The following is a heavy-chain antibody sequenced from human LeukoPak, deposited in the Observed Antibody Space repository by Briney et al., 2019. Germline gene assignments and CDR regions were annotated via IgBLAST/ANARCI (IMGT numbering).Heavy chain of an antibody. D-gene: IGHD2-15*01. CDR2: IIPIFGTA. CDR1: GGTFSSYA. J-gene: IGHJ4*02. V-gene: IGHV1-69*05. Sequence: PVKVSCKASGGTFSSYAISWVRQAPGQGLEWMGGIIPIFGTANYAQKFQGRVTITTDESTSTAYMELSSLRSEDTAVYYCASDTAGYCSGGSCYPYYWGQGTLVTVSS. CDR3: ASDTAGYCSGGSCYPYY.